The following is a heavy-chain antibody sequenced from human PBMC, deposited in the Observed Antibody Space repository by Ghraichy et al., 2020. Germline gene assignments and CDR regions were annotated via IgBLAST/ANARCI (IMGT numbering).Heavy chain of an antibody. V-gene: IGHV3-20*01. J-gene: IGHJ6*03. CDR3: ARGGGEVRGVMGYYYYYMDV. Sequence: GGSLRLSCAASGFTFDDYGMSWVRQAPGKGLEWVSGINWNGGSTGYADSVKGRFTISRDNAKNSLYLQMNSLRAEDTALYHCARGGGEVRGVMGYYYYYMDVWGKGTTVTVSS. CDR2: INWNGGST. D-gene: IGHD3-10*01. CDR1: GFTFDDYG.